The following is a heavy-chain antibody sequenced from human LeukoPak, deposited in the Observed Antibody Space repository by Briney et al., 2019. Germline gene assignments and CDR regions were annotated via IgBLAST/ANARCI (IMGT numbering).Heavy chain of an antibody. D-gene: IGHD3-16*02. CDR2: IYYSGST. J-gene: IGHJ6*03. CDR1: GGSISSGGYY. Sequence: PSETLSLTCTVSGGSISSGGYYWGWIRQPPGKGLEWIGSIYYSGSTYYNPSLKSRVTISVDTSKDQFSLKLSSVTAADTAVYYCARDNGGYTYYYYYYMDVWGKGTTVTVSS. CDR3: ARDNGGYTYYYYYYMDV. V-gene: IGHV4-39*07.